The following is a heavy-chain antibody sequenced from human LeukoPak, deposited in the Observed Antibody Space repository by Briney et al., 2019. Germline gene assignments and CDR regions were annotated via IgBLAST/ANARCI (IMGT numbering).Heavy chain of an antibody. Sequence: ASVKVSCKASGYTFTSYYMHWVRQAPGQGLEWMGIINPSGGSTSYAQKFQGRVTMTRDTSTSTVYMELSSLRSEDTAVYYRAREVVGATTKGAYDYWGQGTLVTVSS. V-gene: IGHV1-46*03. CDR3: AREVVGATTKGAYDY. CDR1: GYTFTSYY. J-gene: IGHJ4*02. CDR2: INPSGGST. D-gene: IGHD1-26*01.